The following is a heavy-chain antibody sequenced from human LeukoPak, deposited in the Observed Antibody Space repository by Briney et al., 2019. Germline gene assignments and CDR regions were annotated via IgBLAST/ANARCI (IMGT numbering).Heavy chain of an antibody. D-gene: IGHD2-15*01. J-gene: IGHJ3*02. Sequence: SETLSLTCAVYGGSFSGYYWSWIRQPPGKGLEWIGEINHSGSTNYNPSLKSRVTISVDTSKNQFSLKLSSVTAAGTAVYYCAREPTPDIVVVVGAFDIWGQGTMVTVSS. V-gene: IGHV4-34*01. CDR1: GGSFSGYY. CDR3: AREPTPDIVVVVGAFDI. CDR2: INHSGST.